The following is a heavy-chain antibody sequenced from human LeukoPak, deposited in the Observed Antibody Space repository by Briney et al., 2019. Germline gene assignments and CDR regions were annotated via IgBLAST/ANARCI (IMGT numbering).Heavy chain of an antibody. CDR1: GYSFTNYG. V-gene: IGHV1-18*01. Sequence: ASVKVSCKASGYSFTNYGISWVRQAPGQGLEWMGWISACNGNTNYAQKFQGRVTMTTDTSASTAYMELRSLRFDDTAVYYCARDQLSSGSQVPYEYWGQGTLVTVSS. CDR3: ARDQLSSGSQVPYEY. D-gene: IGHD3-22*01. J-gene: IGHJ4*02. CDR2: ISACNGNT.